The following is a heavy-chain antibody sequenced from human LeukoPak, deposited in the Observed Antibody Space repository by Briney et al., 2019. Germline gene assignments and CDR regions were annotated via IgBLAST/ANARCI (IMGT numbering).Heavy chain of an antibody. Sequence: GGSLRLSCAASGFTFSDYWMTWVRQAPGKGLEWVANIKEDGTTKHYVDSVKGRFTISRDNAKRSLYLQMNSLRAEDTAMYYCARGPSTVVTTRWGQGTLVAVSS. D-gene: IGHD2-21*02. V-gene: IGHV3-7*01. CDR1: GFTFSDYW. CDR2: IKEDGTTK. J-gene: IGHJ4*02. CDR3: ARGPSTVVTTR.